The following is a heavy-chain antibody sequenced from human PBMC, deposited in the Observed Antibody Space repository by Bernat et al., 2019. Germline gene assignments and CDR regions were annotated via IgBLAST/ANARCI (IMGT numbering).Heavy chain of an antibody. D-gene: IGHD3-10*01. CDR2: IIPILGIA. CDR1: GGTFSSYT. J-gene: IGHJ3*02. V-gene: IGHV1-69*02. CDR3: ARGDHPAIITMVRGVIMDDAFDI. Sequence: QVQLVQSGAEVKKPGSSVKVSCKASGGTFSSYTISWVRQAPGQGLEWMGRIIPILGIANYAQKFQGRVTITADKSTSTAYMELSSLRSEDTAVYYCARGDHPAIITMVRGVIMDDAFDIWGQGTMVTVSS.